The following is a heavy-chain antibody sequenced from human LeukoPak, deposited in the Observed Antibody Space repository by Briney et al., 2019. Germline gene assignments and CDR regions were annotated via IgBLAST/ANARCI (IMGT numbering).Heavy chain of an antibody. J-gene: IGHJ4*02. CDR1: GFTFSSYS. CDR2: ISSSSSYI. V-gene: IGHV3-21*01. CDR3: ARDYRVVTFDY. Sequence: GGSLRLSCAASGFTFSSYSMNWVRQAPGRGLEWVSSISSSSSYIYYADSVKGRFTISRDNAKNSLYLQMNSLRAEDTAVNYCARDYRVVTFDYWGQGTLVTVSS. D-gene: IGHD2-21*02.